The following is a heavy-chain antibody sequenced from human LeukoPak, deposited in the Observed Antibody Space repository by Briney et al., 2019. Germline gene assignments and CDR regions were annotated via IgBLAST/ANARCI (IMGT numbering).Heavy chain of an antibody. J-gene: IGHJ5*02. CDR3: ARERIPAAGMIWFDP. V-gene: IGHV4-30-4*08. CDR1: GYSISSGYY. D-gene: IGHD6-13*01. CDR2: IYYSGST. Sequence: PSETLSLTCAVSGYSISSGYYWSWIRPPPGKGLEWIGYIYYSGSTYYNPSLKSRVTISVDTSKNQFSLKLSSVTAADTAVYYCARERIPAAGMIWFDPWGQGTLVTVSS.